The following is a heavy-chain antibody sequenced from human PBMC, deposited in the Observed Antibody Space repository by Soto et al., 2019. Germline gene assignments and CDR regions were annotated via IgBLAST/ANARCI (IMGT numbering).Heavy chain of an antibody. Sequence: QVQLQESGPGLVKPSETLSLPCTVSGGSISSYYWSWIRQPAGKGLEWMGRIYTSGSTKYNPSLKSRVTMSVDTSKNQFSLELSSVTAADTAVYYCARGGGEQLVAFDYWGQGTLVTVSS. CDR1: GGSISSYY. CDR3: ARGGGEQLVAFDY. V-gene: IGHV4-4*07. D-gene: IGHD6-6*01. CDR2: IYTSGST. J-gene: IGHJ4*02.